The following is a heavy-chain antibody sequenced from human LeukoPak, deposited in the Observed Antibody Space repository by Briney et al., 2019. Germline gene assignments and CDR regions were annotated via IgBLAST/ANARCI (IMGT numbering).Heavy chain of an antibody. Sequence: PGGSLRLSCAASGFTFSSYEMNWVRQAPGKGLEWVSYISSSGSTIYYADSVKGRFTISRDNAKNSLYLQMNSLRAEDTAVYYCARQGPYCGGDCYNDAFDIWGQGTMVTVSS. CDR3: ARQGPYCGGDCYNDAFDI. J-gene: IGHJ3*02. CDR1: GFTFSSYE. V-gene: IGHV3-48*03. D-gene: IGHD2-21*02. CDR2: ISSSGSTI.